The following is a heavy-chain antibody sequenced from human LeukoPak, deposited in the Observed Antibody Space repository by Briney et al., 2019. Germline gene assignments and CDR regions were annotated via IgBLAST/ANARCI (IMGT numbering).Heavy chain of an antibody. CDR1: GYTFTGYH. V-gene: IGHV1-2*02. Sequence: ASVKVSCKASGYTFTGYHMHWVRQAPGQGLEWRGWINPNSGVTNSAQKFQGRVTMTRDTSLSTAYMDLSRLRSEDTAVYYCARTSGSYSSLYFDYWGQGTLVTVS. D-gene: IGHD1-26*01. J-gene: IGHJ4*02. CDR2: INPNSGVT. CDR3: ARTSGSYSSLYFDY.